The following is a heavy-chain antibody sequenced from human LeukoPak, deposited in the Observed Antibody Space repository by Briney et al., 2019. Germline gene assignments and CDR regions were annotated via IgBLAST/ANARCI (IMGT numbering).Heavy chain of an antibody. D-gene: IGHD2-8*01. CDR3: ASGSMTALHASFDY. CDR2: IIPIFGTA. CDR1: GGTFSSYA. J-gene: IGHJ4*02. V-gene: IGHV1-69*13. Sequence: SLNVSCKASGGTFSSYAISCVRQTPEQRLEWMGGIIPIFGTANYAQKFQGRVTITADESTSTAYMELSSLRSEDTAVYYCASGSMTALHASFDYWGQGTLVSVSS.